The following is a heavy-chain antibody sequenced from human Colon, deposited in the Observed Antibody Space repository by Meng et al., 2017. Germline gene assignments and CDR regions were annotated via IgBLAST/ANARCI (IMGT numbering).Heavy chain of an antibody. CDR1: GASMSRYY. D-gene: IGHD1-26*01. CDR2: IYYSGNS. CDR3: ARSGSYLRHLQY. J-gene: IGHJ1*01. Sequence: SETLSLTCTVSGASMSRYYWNWIRQSPGKGLEWIGYIYYSGNSHNNTSLKSPVTMSVDTSKSQFSLNLSSVTTADTAVYYCARSGSYLRHLQYWGQGTLVTVSS. V-gene: IGHV4-59*01.